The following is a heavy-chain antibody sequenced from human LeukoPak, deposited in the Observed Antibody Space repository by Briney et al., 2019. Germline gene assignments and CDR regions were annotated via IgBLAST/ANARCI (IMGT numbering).Heavy chain of an antibody. J-gene: IGHJ4*02. CDR3: ARGLAVSIYYFDY. V-gene: IGHV4-34*01. D-gene: IGHD3-16*02. Sequence: SETLSLTCAVYGGSFSGYYWSWIRQPPGKGLEWIGEINHSGSTNYNPSLKSRVTISVDTSKNQFPLKLSSVTAADTAVYYCARGLAVSIYYFDYWGQGTLVTVSS. CDR1: GGSFSGYY. CDR2: INHSGST.